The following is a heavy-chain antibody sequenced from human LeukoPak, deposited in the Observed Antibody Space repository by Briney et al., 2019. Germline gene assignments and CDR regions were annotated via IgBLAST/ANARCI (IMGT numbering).Heavy chain of an antibody. Sequence: GGSLRLSCAAPGFTFSDYYMSWIRQAPGKGLEWVSYISSSGSTIYYADSVKGRFTISRDNAKNSLYLQMNRLRAEDTAVYYCARSDYGGNSGRFDYWGQGTLVTVSS. CDR1: GFTFSDYY. CDR2: ISSSGSTI. J-gene: IGHJ4*02. V-gene: IGHV3-11*01. CDR3: ARSDYGGNSGRFDY. D-gene: IGHD4-23*01.